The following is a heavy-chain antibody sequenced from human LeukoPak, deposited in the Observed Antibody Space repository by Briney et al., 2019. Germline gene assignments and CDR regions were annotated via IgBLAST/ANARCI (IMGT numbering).Heavy chain of an antibody. CDR2: ISSSGSTI. V-gene: IGHV3-11*01. D-gene: IGHD5-18*01. CDR3: ARDRWEDTAMVYYYYYYYGMDV. CDR1: GFTFSDYY. J-gene: IGHJ6*02. Sequence: GGSLRLSCAASGFTFSDYYMSWIRQAPGKGLEWVSYISSSGSTIYYADSVKGRFTISRDNAKNSLYLQMNSLRAEDTAVYYCARDRWEDTAMVYYYYYYYGMDVWGQGTTATVSS.